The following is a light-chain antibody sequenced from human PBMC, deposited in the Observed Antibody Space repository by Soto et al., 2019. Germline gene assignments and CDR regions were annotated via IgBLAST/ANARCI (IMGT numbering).Light chain of an antibody. CDR1: QNIDNY. CDR2: STS. V-gene: IGKV1-39*01. CDR3: QQSSNIPWT. J-gene: IGKJ1*01. Sequence: IQLTQSPWSLSASVGDRFTVSCRSSQNIDNYLNWYVQRPGKAPELLIYSTSNLKSGVPSRFRGSGSGTDFSLTINSLQSEDFATYYCQQSSNIPWTFGQGTKVDI.